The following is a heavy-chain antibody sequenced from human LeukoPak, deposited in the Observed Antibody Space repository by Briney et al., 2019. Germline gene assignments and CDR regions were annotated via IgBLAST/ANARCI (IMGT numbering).Heavy chain of an antibody. CDR2: ISYDGSNK. CDR1: GFTFSSYG. D-gene: IGHD2-15*01. J-gene: IGHJ1*01. V-gene: IGHV3-30*03. CDR3: ARGSGVVVAAKGFQH. Sequence: GWSLRLSCAASGFTFSSYGMHWVRQAPGKRLEWVAVISYDGSNKYYADSVKGRFTISRDNSKNTLYPQMNSLRAGDTAVYYCARGSGVVVAAKGFQHWGQGTLVTVSS.